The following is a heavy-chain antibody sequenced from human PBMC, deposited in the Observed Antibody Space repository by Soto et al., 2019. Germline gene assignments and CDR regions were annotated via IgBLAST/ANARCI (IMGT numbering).Heavy chain of an antibody. J-gene: IGHJ4*02. CDR2: ISYDGSNK. CDR1: GFTFSSYA. D-gene: IGHD5-12*01. CDR3: ARTMSGYPDY. Sequence: QVQLVESGGGVVQPGRSLRLSCAASGFTFSSYAMHWVRQAPGKGLEWVEVISYDGSNKYYADSVKGRFTISRDNSKNTLYLQMNSLRAEDTAVYYCARTMSGYPDYWGQGTLVTVSS. V-gene: IGHV3-30-3*01.